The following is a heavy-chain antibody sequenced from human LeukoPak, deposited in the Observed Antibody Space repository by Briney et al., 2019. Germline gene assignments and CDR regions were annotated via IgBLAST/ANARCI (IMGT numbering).Heavy chain of an antibody. J-gene: IGHJ4*02. Sequence: SETLSLTCTVSGGSISSYYWSWIRQPPGKGLEWIGYIYYRGSTNYNPSLKSRVTISVDTSKNQFSLKLSSVTAADTAVYYCATGSNRLYFDYWGQGTLVTVSS. V-gene: IGHV4-59*01. CDR3: ATGSNRLYFDY. CDR1: GGSISSYY. CDR2: IYYRGST. D-gene: IGHD3-10*01.